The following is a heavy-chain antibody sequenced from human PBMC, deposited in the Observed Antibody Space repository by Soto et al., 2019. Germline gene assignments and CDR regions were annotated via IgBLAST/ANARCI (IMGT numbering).Heavy chain of an antibody. Sequence: PSETLSLTCTVSCGSISSGDYYWRWIHQPPGKGLEWLGYIYYSGSTYYNPSLKSRVTISVDTSKNQFSLKLSSVTAADTAVYYCARTTGNDYGGYAWFDPWGQGNRVTVSS. CDR2: IYYSGST. CDR3: ARTTGNDYGGYAWFDP. D-gene: IGHD4-17*01. V-gene: IGHV4-30-4*01. CDR1: CGSISSGDYY. J-gene: IGHJ5*02.